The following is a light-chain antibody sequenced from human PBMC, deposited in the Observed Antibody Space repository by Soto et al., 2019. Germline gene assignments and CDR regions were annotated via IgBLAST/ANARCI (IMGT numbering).Light chain of an antibody. CDR1: SANIGAGSD. Sequence: QTVVTQPPSVSGAPGQRVTISCTGTSANIGAGSDVHWYQQVPGTSPKLLIFVNGNRPSGVPDRFSGSKSGTSASLAITGLQAEDEADYYCQSYDNSLSVHVVVAGGTKFTVL. CDR3: QSYDNSLSVHVV. CDR2: VNG. V-gene: IGLV1-40*01. J-gene: IGLJ2*01.